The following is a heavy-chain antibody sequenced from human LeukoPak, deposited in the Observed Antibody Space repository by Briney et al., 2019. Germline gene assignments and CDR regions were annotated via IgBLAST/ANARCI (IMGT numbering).Heavy chain of an antibody. CDR3: AREYYYDSSGYLLAYYYYYGMDV. J-gene: IGHJ6*02. CDR1: GFTFSSSP. V-gene: IGHV3-64*04. D-gene: IGHD3-22*01. CDR2: ISSNGDGT. Sequence: GGSLRLFCAASGFTFSSSPMHWVRQAPGKALEYVSAISSNGDGTYYADSVKGRFTISRDNSKNTLYLQMNSLRAEDTAVYYCAREYYYDSSGYLLAYYYYYGMDVWGQGTTVTVSS.